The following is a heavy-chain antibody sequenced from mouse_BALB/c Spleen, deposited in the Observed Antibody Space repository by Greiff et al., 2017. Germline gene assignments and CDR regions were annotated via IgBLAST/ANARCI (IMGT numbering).Heavy chain of an antibody. CDR2: IYPGDGDT. CDR3: ARGDTTAYYFDY. D-gene: IGHD1-2*01. J-gene: IGHJ2*01. CDR1: GYAFSSSW. V-gene: IGHV1-82*01. Sequence: QVQLQQSGPELVKPGASVKISCKASGYAFSSSWMNWVKQRPGQGLEWIGRIYPGDGDTNYNGKFKGKATLTADKSSSTAYMQLSSLTSVDSAVYFCARGDTTAYYFDYWGQGTTLTVSS.